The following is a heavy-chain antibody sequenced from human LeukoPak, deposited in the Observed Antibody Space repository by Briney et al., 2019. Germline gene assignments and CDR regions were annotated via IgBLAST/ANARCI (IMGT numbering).Heavy chain of an antibody. Sequence: PGGSLRLSCAASGFTFSSYSMNTVRQAPGKGLEWVSSISSSSSYIYYADSVKGRFTISRDNAKNSLYLQMNSLRAEDTAVYYCARYTWLGYYMDVWGKGSTVTVSS. CDR2: ISSSSSYI. J-gene: IGHJ6*03. D-gene: IGHD3-10*01. V-gene: IGHV3-21*01. CDR1: GFTFSSYS. CDR3: ARYTWLGYYMDV.